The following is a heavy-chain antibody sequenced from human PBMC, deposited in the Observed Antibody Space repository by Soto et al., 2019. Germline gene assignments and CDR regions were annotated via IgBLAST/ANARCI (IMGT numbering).Heavy chain of an antibody. CDR3: ARHGYSYGGGYFDY. V-gene: IGHV3-66*04. CDR1: GFTVSSNY. CDR2: IYSGGSA. J-gene: IGHJ4*02. D-gene: IGHD5-18*01. Sequence: EVQLVESGGGLVQPGGSLRLSCAASGFTVSSNYMSWVRQAPGKGLEWVSVIYSGGSAYYADSVKGRFTISRDNSKNTLYLHMNSLRAEDTAVDYCARHGYSYGGGYFDYWGQGTLVTVSS.